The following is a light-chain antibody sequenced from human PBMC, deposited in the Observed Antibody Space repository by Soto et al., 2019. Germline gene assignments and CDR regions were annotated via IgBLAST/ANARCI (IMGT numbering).Light chain of an antibody. V-gene: IGKV1-5*03. Sequence: DIEMTQSPSTLSASVGDRVTTTCRASQSISSWLAWYQQKPGKAPKLLIYKASSLESGVPSRFSGSGSGTDFTLTISSLQPDDFATYYCQQYNSPPSTFGQGTKVEIK. CDR2: KAS. J-gene: IGKJ2*01. CDR1: QSISSW. CDR3: QQYNSPPST.